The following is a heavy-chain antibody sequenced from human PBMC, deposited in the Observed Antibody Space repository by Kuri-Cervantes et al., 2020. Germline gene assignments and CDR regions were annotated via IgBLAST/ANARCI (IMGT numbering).Heavy chain of an antibody. CDR1: GYTFTGYY. Sequence: ASVKVSCKASGYTFTGYYMHWVRQAPGQGLEWMGWINPNSGGTNYAQKFQGGVTMTRDTSISTAYMELSRLRSDDTAVYYCARVGIAVAGPPRGAFDIWGQGTMVTVSS. CDR2: INPNSGGT. D-gene: IGHD6-19*01. V-gene: IGHV1-2*02. J-gene: IGHJ3*02. CDR3: ARVGIAVAGPPRGAFDI.